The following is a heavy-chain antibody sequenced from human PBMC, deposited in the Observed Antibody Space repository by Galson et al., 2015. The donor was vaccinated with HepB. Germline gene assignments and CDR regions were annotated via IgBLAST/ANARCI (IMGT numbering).Heavy chain of an antibody. CDR3: GRDLGVNVFDP. J-gene: IGHJ5*02. D-gene: IGHD1-1*01. Sequence: SLRLSCATSGFTFADAGLSWFRQAPGKGPEWVGLIRSKAYGGTTEYAASAKGGFTISRDDSNSIVSLQMNSLEIEDTAVYYCGRDLGVNVFDPWGQGTLVTVSS. CDR2: IRSKAYGGTT. CDR1: GFTFADAG. V-gene: IGHV3-49*03.